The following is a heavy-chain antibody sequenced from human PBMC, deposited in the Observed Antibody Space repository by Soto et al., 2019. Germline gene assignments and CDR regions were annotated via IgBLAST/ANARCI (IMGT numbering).Heavy chain of an antibody. D-gene: IGHD3-3*01. CDR1: GYTFTSYD. CDR3: ASQGGTYYDFWSGYQAHAGYYYSGMDV. V-gene: IGHV1-8*01. CDR2: MNPNSGNT. Sequence: ASVKVACKASGYTFTSYDINWVRHATGQGLEWMGWMNPNSGNTGYAQKFQGRVTMTRNTSISTAYMELSSRRSEDTAVYYCASQGGTYYDFWSGYQAHAGYYYSGMDVWGQGTTVTVSS. J-gene: IGHJ6*02.